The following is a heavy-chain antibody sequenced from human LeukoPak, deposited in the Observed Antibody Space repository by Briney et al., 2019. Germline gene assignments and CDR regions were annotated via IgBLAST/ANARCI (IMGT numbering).Heavy chain of an antibody. CDR3: ARVRGYCSSTICYRYYFDY. Sequence: SETLSLTWTVSGYSISSGYYWGWIRQPLGKGLEWIGTIYHSGSTYYNPSLKSRVTISVDTSKNQFSLKLTSVTAADTAVNYCARVRGYCSSTICYRYYFDYWGQGTLVTVSS. J-gene: IGHJ4*02. CDR2: IYHSGST. D-gene: IGHD2-2*01. V-gene: IGHV4-38-2*02. CDR1: GYSISSGYY.